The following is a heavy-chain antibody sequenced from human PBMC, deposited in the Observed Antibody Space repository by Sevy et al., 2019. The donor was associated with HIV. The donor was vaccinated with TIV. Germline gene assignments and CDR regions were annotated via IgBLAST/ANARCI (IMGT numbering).Heavy chain of an antibody. CDR2: ISGSGGST. J-gene: IGHJ5*02. D-gene: IGHD3-10*01. CDR3: AKDRDGSGSYWFDP. V-gene: IGHV3-23*01. CDR1: GFTFSSYA. Sequence: GGSLRLSCAASGFTFSSYAMSWVRQAPGKGLEWVSAISGSGGSTYYADSVKGRFTISRDNSKNTLYLQMNSLRAEDTAVYYWAKDRDGSGSYWFDPWGQGTLVTVSS.